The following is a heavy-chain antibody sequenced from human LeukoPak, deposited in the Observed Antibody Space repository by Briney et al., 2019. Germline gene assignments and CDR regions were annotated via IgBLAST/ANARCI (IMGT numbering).Heavy chain of an antibody. D-gene: IGHD3-22*01. J-gene: IGHJ4*02. V-gene: IGHV1-2*02. CDR2: INPNSGGT. CDR3: ARERTMIVKEALDY. CDR1: GYTFTGYY. Sequence: GASVKVSCKASGYTFTGYYMPWVRQAPGQGLEWMGWINPNSGGTNYAQKFPGRGTMTRDTSISTAYMELSRLRSDDTAVYYCARERTMIVKEALDYWGQGTLVTVSS.